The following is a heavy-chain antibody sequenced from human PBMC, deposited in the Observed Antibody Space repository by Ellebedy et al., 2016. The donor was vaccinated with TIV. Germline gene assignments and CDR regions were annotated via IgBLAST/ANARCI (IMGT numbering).Heavy chain of an antibody. CDR1: GFSFSSYA. CDR2: IAHDGSNK. V-gene: IGHV3-30-3*01. Sequence: GESLKISXAASGFSFSSYAMHWVRQAPGKGLEWVAVIAHDGSNKFYADSVKGRFTISRDNAKNSLYLQMNSLRAEDTALYYCAKDLNAPDYYDSSGYYGDGYWGQGTLVTVSS. D-gene: IGHD3-22*01. J-gene: IGHJ4*02. CDR3: AKDLNAPDYYDSSGYYGDGY.